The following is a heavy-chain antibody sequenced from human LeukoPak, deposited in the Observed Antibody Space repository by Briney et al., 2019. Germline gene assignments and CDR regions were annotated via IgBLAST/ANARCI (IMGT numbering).Heavy chain of an antibody. V-gene: IGHV3-11*01. Sequence: TGGSLTLSCAASGFTFSDYYMSWIRQAPGKGLEWVSYISSSGSTIYYADSVKGRFTISRDNAKNSLYLQMNSLRAEDTAVYYCASYSSGWQAFDYWGQGTLVTVSS. J-gene: IGHJ4*02. CDR1: GFTFSDYY. CDR3: ASYSSGWQAFDY. D-gene: IGHD6-19*01. CDR2: ISSSGSTI.